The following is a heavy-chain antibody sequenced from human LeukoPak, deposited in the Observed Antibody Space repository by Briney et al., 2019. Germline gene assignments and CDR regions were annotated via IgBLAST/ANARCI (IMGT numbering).Heavy chain of an antibody. CDR2: VSSDGTNK. D-gene: IGHD6-19*01. J-gene: IGHJ4*02. CDR1: GFTFSSYA. CDR3: AREAIAVAGREYYFDY. Sequence: GGSLRLSCVVSGFTFSSYAMHWVRQAPGKGLEWVAVVSSDGTNKYYADSVKGRFTISRDNAKNSLYLQMNSLRAEDTAVYYCAREAIAVAGREYYFDYWGQGTLVTVSS. V-gene: IGHV3-30-3*01.